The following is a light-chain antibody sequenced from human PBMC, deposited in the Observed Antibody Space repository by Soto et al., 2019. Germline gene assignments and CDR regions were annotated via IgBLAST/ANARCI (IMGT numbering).Light chain of an antibody. CDR1: SSDVGGYNY. Sequence: QSVLTQPPSASGSPGQSVTISCTGTSSDVGGYNYVSWYQQHPGKAPKLMIYEVSKRPLGVPDRFSGSKSGNTASLTVSGLQAEDEADYYCSSYAGSKGYVFGTGTKVTVL. CDR2: EVS. J-gene: IGLJ1*01. CDR3: SSYAGSKGYV. V-gene: IGLV2-8*01.